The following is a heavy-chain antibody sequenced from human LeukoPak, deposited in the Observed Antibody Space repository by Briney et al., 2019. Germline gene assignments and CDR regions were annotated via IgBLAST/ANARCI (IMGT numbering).Heavy chain of an antibody. CDR3: ARDREGVVVPAANYLDY. J-gene: IGHJ4*02. CDR2: ISSSSSYI. D-gene: IGHD2-2*01. CDR1: GFTFSSYS. V-gene: IGHV3-21*01. Sequence: GGSLRRSCAASGFTFSSYSMNWVRQAPGKGLEWVSSISSSSSYIYYADSVKGRFTISRDNAKNSLYLQMNSLRAEDTAVYYCARDREGVVVPAANYLDYWGQGTLVTVSS.